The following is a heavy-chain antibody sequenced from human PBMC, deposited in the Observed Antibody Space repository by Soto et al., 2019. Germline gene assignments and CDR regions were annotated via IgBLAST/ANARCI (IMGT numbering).Heavy chain of an antibody. CDR3: ARDLAKGGGSAGFDY. CDR1: GYTFTVYY. J-gene: IGHJ4*02. D-gene: IGHD1-26*01. V-gene: IGHV1-2*02. CDR2: INPKSGST. Sequence: GASVKVSCKASGYTFTVYYMYWVRQAPGQGLEWMGWINPKSGSTMYPQKFQGRVTMTWDTSISTAYMALTRLRSDDTAVYYCARDLAKGGGSAGFDYWGQGTLVTVSA.